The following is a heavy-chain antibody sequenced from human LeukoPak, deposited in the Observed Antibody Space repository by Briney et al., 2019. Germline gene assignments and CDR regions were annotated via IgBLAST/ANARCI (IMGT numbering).Heavy chain of an antibody. Sequence: SETLSLTCAVYGGSFSGYYWSWIRQPPGKGLEWIGEINHSGSTNYNPSLKSRVTISVDTPKNQFSLKLSSVTAADTAVYYCARARYRSRSWFDLWGQGTMVTVSS. CDR3: ARARYRSRSWFDL. D-gene: IGHD6-13*01. J-gene: IGHJ5*02. V-gene: IGHV4-34*01. CDR1: GGSFSGYY. CDR2: INHSGST.